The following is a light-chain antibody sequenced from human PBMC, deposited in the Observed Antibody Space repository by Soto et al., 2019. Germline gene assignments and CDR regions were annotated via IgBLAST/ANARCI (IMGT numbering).Light chain of an antibody. CDR2: VTSDGSH. J-gene: IGLJ3*02. CDR1: SGHSDYA. Sequence: QPVLTQSPSASASPGASVKLTCTLSSGHSDYAIAWHQQQPEKGPRYLMKVTSDGSHTKGDGIPDRFSGSSSGADRYLTISSLRSDDEADYYCQAWGTGGVFGGGTKL. V-gene: IGLV4-69*01. CDR3: QAWGTGGV.